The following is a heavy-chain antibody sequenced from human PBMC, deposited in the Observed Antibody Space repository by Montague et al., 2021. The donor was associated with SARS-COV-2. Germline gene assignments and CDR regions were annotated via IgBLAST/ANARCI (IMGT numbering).Heavy chain of an antibody. V-gene: IGHV4-31*03. Sequence: TLSLTCTVSGGSISSGGYYWSWIRQHPGKGLEWIGYIYYSGSTYYNPSLKSRVTISVDTSKNQFCLKLSSVTAADTAVYYCARVQGITMIVVVIGAFDSWGQGTMVTVSS. CDR1: GGSISSGGYY. D-gene: IGHD3-22*01. CDR3: ARVQGITMIVVVIGAFDS. CDR2: IYYSGST. J-gene: IGHJ3*02.